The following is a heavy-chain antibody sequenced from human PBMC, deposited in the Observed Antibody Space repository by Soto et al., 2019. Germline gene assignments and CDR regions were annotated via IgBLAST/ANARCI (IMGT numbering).Heavy chain of an antibody. CDR2: INPYDGNR. J-gene: IGHJ4*02. Sequence: QVQLVQSGAELRKPGASVKVSCQAFGYSFSYYGVNWVRQAPGQGLEWMGWINPYDGNRNYAQKFEDRLTMIAGASTTTLFLELRSLKSDDTAIYYCARDRLRGYDNSGFYSWGQGTLVTVSS. V-gene: IGHV1-18*04. D-gene: IGHD3-22*01. CDR3: ARDRLRGYDNSGFYS. CDR1: GYSFSYYG.